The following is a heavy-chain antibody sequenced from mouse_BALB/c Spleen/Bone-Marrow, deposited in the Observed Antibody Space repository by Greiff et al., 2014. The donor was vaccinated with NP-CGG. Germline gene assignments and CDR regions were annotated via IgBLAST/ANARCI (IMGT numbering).Heavy chain of an antibody. D-gene: IGHD2-4*01. J-gene: IGHJ4*01. Sequence: VQLKDSGAELVKPGASVKLSCTASGFNIKDTYMHWVKQRPEQGLEWIGRIDPANGNTKYDPKFQGKATITANSSSNTAYLQLSSLTSEESAVYYCARGLIYYDYDDGAHMDYWGQGTSVTVSS. CDR3: ARGLIYYDYDDGAHMDY. V-gene: IGHV14-3*02. CDR1: GFNIKDTY. CDR2: IDPANGNT.